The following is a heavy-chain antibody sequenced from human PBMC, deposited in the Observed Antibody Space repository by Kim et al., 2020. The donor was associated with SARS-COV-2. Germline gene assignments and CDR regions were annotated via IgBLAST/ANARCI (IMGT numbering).Heavy chain of an antibody. D-gene: IGHD3-10*01. CDR3: ARDSRRGVRGVPDY. J-gene: IGHJ4*02. V-gene: IGHV3-7*03. Sequence: VDSVKGRFTISRDNAKNSLYLQMNSLRAEDTAVYYCARDSRRGVRGVPDYWGQGTLVTVSS.